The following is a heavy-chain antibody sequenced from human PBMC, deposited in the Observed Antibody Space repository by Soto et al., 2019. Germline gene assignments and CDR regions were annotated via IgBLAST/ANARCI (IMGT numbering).Heavy chain of an antibody. V-gene: IGHV3-23*01. CDR1: GFTFSSYA. Sequence: GGSLRLSCAASGFTFSSYAMNWVRQAPGKGLEWVSAISGPGDNTYYADSVKGRFTVSRDNSKNTVYLQMNSLSAEDTAVYYCAKDRLRYFDWLLDWGQGTQVTVSS. CDR2: ISGPGDNT. D-gene: IGHD3-9*01. CDR3: AKDRLRYFDWLLD. J-gene: IGHJ4*02.